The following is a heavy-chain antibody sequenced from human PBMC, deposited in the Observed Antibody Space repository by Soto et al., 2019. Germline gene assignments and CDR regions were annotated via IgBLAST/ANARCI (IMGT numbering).Heavy chain of an antibody. V-gene: IGHV1-18*01. CDR2: VSPYSGNT. D-gene: IGHD3-10*01. J-gene: IGHJ4*02. Sequence: QLPLVQSGVEVKKPGSSLKVSCQASGDTLTSYGISWVRQAPGQGLEWMGWVSPYSGNTNYSPKVQGRVTLTTGTTTSTAYMELRSLTSDDTAVYYCAAGTFLGPWQYWGQGTLVTVSS. CDR3: AAGTFLGPWQY. CDR1: GDTLTSYG.